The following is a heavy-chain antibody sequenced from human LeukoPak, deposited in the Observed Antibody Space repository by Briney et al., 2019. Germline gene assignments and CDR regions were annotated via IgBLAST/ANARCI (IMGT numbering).Heavy chain of an antibody. Sequence: SETLSLTCTVSGGSISSSSYYWGWIRQPPGKGLEWIGSIYYSGSTYYNPSLKSRVTISVDTSKNQFSLKLSSVTAADTAVYYCARDRGAYDSPRWRYFDYSGQGTLVTVSS. V-gene: IGHV4-39*07. CDR1: GGSISSSSYY. CDR3: ARDRGAYDSPRWRYFDY. D-gene: IGHD3-22*01. CDR2: IYYSGST. J-gene: IGHJ4*02.